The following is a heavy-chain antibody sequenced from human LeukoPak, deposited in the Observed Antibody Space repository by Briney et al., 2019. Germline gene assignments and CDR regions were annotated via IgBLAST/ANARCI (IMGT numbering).Heavy chain of an antibody. J-gene: IGHJ4*02. CDR2: ISYSGNT. V-gene: IGHV4-39*07. D-gene: IGHD6-13*01. Sequence: NPSETLSLTCTVSGGSISSSSYSWGWIRQPPGKGLDWIGTISYSGNTNYKPSLKSRVTISVDTSKNQFSLKLSSVTAADTAVYYCARDHSSSWSYFDYWGQGTLVTVSS. CDR3: ARDHSSSWSYFDY. CDR1: GGSISSSSYS.